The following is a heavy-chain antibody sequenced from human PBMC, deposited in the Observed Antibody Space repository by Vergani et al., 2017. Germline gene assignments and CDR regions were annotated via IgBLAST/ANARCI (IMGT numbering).Heavy chain of an antibody. CDR3: VXEKIDLGSYFFDS. Sequence: EVQLVESGGGLVQSGGSLGLSCAASGFTFSNSAVSWVRQAPGRGLAWVSSISGPGLSTYYADSVKGRFSISRDNSKNTVFLQMHSLRAEDTAIYYCVXEKIDLGSYFFDSWGHGILVTVSS. V-gene: IGHV3-23*04. CDR2: ISGPGLST. D-gene: IGHD2/OR15-2a*01. CDR1: GFTFSNSA. J-gene: IGHJ4*01.